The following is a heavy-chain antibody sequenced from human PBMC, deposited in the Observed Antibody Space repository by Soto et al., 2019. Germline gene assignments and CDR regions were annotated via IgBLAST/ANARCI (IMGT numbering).Heavy chain of an antibody. CDR3: ARGFPEGGYSYGYNDY. D-gene: IGHD5-18*01. CDR2: IYYSGST. Sequence: PSETLSLTCTVSGGSISSGGYYWSWIRQHPGKGLEWIGYIYYSGSTYYNPSLKSRVTISVDTSKNQFSLKLSSVTAADTAVYHCARGFPEGGYSYGYNDYSGQGTLVTVSS. V-gene: IGHV4-31*03. CDR1: GGSISSGGYY. J-gene: IGHJ4*02.